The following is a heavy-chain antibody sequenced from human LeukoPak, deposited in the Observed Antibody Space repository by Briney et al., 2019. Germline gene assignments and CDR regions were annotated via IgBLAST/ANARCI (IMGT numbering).Heavy chain of an antibody. CDR1: GFTFRNYW. J-gene: IGHJ3*02. D-gene: IGHD3-22*01. CDR3: ASPGDSSGYYSYDAFHI. Sequence: GGSLRLSCAASGFTFRNYWMHWVRQAPGKGLVWVSRMNTDGSNTSYADSVKGRFTIPRDNAKNTLYLQMNSLRAEDTAVYYCASPGDSSGYYSYDAFHIWGQGTMVTVSS. V-gene: IGHV3-74*01. CDR2: MNTDGSNT.